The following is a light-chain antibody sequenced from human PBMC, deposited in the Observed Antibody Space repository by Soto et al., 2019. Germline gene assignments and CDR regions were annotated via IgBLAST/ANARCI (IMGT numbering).Light chain of an antibody. V-gene: IGKV1-5*01. CDR1: QSISDW. J-gene: IGKJ2*01. CDR2: DAS. CDR3: QEYKTYA. Sequence: DIQLNQSPSTLAASVGDRVTITCRASQSISDWLAWYQQKPGKAPELLISDASTLTPGVPSRFSGSGSGTEFTLIISSLQPDDVATYFCQEYKTYAFGPGTKVDIK.